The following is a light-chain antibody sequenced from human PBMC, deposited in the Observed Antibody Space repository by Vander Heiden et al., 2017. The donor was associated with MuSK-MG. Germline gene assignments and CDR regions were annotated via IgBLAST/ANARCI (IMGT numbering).Light chain of an antibody. Sequence: QSALTQPPSVSGSPGQSVTISCTGTSSDVGSYNRVCWYQQPPGAAPILIIYEVGNRPSGVPDRFSGSKSGNTASLTISGLQAEDDADYFCSSYTSSDILVFGGGTKVTVL. CDR2: EVG. V-gene: IGLV2-18*02. CDR1: SSDVGSYNR. CDR3: SSYTSSDILV. J-gene: IGLJ2*01.